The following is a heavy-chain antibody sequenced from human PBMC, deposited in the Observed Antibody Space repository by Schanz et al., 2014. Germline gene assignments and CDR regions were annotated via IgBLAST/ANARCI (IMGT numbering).Heavy chain of an antibody. V-gene: IGHV1-18*01. CDR1: GYTFSSYG. CDR2: ISAYTNNT. D-gene: IGHD4-17*01. J-gene: IGHJ4*02. CDR3: AIGYGDSPTDF. Sequence: QVQLVQSGAEVKKPGASVKVSCKASGYTFSSYGITWVRQAPGQGLEWMGWISAYTNNTNYAQKLQGRVTMTTDTSTSTASMELRSLRSDDTAGYYCAIGYGDSPTDFWGQGTLVTVSS.